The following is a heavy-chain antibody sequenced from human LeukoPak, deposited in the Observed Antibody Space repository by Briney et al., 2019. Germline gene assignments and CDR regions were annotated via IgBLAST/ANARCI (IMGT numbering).Heavy chain of an antibody. CDR2: ISRSSSYI. J-gene: IGHJ4*02. Sequence: GGSLRPSCAASGFTFSSYTMNWVRQAPGMGLEWVSSISRSSSYIYYAESMKGRFTISRDNAKNSLYLQMNSLRAEDTAVYYCARGGPHDYSDYCFDYWGQGILVTVSP. V-gene: IGHV3-21*01. D-gene: IGHD4-11*01. CDR1: GFTFSSYT. CDR3: ARGGPHDYSDYCFDY.